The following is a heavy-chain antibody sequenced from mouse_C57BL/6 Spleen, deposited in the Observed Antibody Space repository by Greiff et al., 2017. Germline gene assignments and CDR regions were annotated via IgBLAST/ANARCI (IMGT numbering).Heavy chain of an antibody. V-gene: IGHV1-53*01. D-gene: IGHD1-1*01. CDR3: ARVGDYHEDWYYGV. J-gene: IGHJ1*03. CDR1: GYTFTSYW. CDR2: INPSNGGT. Sequence: QVQLQQPGTELVKPGASVKLSCKASGYTFTSYWMHWVKQRPGQGLEWIGNINPSNGGTNYNETFKSKATLTVDKASSTAYMQLHSLTTEDSAVYCCARVGDYHEDWYYGVWGTGAGVTVST.